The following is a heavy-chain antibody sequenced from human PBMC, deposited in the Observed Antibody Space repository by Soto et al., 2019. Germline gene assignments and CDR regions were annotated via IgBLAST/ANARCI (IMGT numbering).Heavy chain of an antibody. Sequence: LSLTCTVSGGSISSYYWSWIRQPAGKGLEWIGRIYTSGSTNYNPSLKSRVTMSVDTSKNQFSLKLGSVTAADTAVYYCARGAPHSSAFDYWGQGTLVTVSS. CDR2: IYTSGST. D-gene: IGHD6-19*01. J-gene: IGHJ4*02. CDR3: ARGAPHSSAFDY. CDR1: GGSISSYY. V-gene: IGHV4-4*07.